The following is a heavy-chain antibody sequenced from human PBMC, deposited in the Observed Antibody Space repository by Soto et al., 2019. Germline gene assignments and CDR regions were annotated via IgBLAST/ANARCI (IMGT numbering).Heavy chain of an antibody. CDR3: TRGNLLRGKLLPELLDH. CDR2: IRSKAYSRTT. CDR1: GFTFSGYG. D-gene: IGHD3-10*01. Sequence: GGSLRLSCTASGFTFSGYGMNWVRQAPGKGLEWVGLIRSKAYSRTTEYAASVRGRFTISRDDSRSIAYLQMDSLKAEDTAVYFCTRGNLLRGKLLPELLDHWGQGTLVTVSP. J-gene: IGHJ4*02. V-gene: IGHV3-49*04.